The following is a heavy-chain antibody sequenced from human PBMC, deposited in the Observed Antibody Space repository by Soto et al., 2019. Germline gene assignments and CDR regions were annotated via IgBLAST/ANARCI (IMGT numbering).Heavy chain of an antibody. CDR3: ARFGIAVADGFDS. CDR1: GYTFTGYY. D-gene: IGHD6-19*01. CDR2: INPNSGGT. J-gene: IGHJ4*02. Sequence: ASVKVSCKASGYTFTGYYMHWVRQAPGQGLEWTGWINPNSGGTNYAQKFQGWVTMTRDTSISTAYMELSRLRSDDTAVYYCARFGIAVADGFDSWGQGTLATVSS. V-gene: IGHV1-2*04.